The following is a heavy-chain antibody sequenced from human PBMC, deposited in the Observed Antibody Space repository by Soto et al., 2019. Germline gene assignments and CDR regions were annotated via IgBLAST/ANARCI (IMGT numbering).Heavy chain of an antibody. V-gene: IGHV4-59*01. CDR3: ARVSVGDSISGPLDY. CDR2: VYYSGST. D-gene: IGHD6-13*01. CDR1: GGSISTYY. J-gene: IGHJ4*02. Sequence: PSETLSLTCTVSGGSISTYYWSWIRQPPGKGLEYIGCVYYSGSTNYNPSLKSRVTISVDTSKNQFSLKLSSVTAADTAMYYCARVSVGDSISGPLDYRGPGTLVTVS.